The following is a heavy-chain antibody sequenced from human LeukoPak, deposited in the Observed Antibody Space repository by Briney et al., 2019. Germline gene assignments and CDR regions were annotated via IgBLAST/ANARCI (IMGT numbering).Heavy chain of an antibody. V-gene: IGHV3-23*01. J-gene: IGHJ4*02. CDR1: GFTLSSYA. CDR3: AKDPHTGYSFAY. CDR2: LSGSGGST. D-gene: IGHD5-18*01. Sequence: GGSLRLSCVSSGFTLSSYAMSWVRQAPGKGLEWVSSLSGSGGSTYYADSVKGRFTISRDNSKNTLYLQMNSLRVEDTAVYYCAKDPHTGYSFAYWGQGTLVTVSS.